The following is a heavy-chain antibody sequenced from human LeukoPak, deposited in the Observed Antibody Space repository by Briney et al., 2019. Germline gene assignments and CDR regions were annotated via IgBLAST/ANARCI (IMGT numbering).Heavy chain of an antibody. Sequence: GGSLRLSCAASGFTFSSYSMNWVRQAPGKGLEWVSSISSSSYIYYADSVKGRFTISRDNAKNSLYLQMNSLRAEDTAVYYCARDPPRKRLDYWGQGTLVTVSS. CDR1: GFTFSSYS. D-gene: IGHD6-19*01. CDR3: ARDPPRKRLDY. J-gene: IGHJ4*02. V-gene: IGHV3-21*01. CDR2: ISSSSYI.